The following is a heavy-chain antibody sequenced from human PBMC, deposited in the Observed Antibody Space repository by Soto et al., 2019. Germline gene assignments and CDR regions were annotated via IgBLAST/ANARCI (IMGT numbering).Heavy chain of an antibody. V-gene: IGHV3-23*01. J-gene: IGHJ4*02. CDR3: ALKLTSSVITEY. CDR2: ISGSGGST. D-gene: IGHD3-22*01. CDR1: GFTFSSYA. Sequence: GGSLRLSCAASGFTFSSYAMSWVRQAPGKGLEWVSAISGSGGSTYYADSVKGRFTISRDNSKNTLYLQMNSLRAEDTAVYYCALKLTSSVITEYWGQGTLVTVSS.